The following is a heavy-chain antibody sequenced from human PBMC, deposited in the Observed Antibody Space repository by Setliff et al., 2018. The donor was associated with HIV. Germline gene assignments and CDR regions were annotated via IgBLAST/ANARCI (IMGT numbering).Heavy chain of an antibody. CDR3: ARGGLVVATIWDAFDL. Sequence: SETLSLTCAVFGTSFSGYYFSWIRQPPGKGLEWIGEVNYSGSTNYNPSLKSRVSISVDTSKTQFSLELSSVTAADTAVYYCARGGLVVATIWDAFDLWGQGTMVTVSS. J-gene: IGHJ3*01. D-gene: IGHD5-12*01. CDR2: VNYSGST. V-gene: IGHV4-34*01. CDR1: GTSFSGYY.